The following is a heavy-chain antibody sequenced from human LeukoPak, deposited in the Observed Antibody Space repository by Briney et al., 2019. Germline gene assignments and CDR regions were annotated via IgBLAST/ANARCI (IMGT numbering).Heavy chain of an antibody. CDR3: AKGYYGSGTYGRFDP. J-gene: IGHJ5*02. Sequence: PGGPLRLSCAASGFTFSSYAMSWVREAPGKGREGVSDFSGSGGSTYYAESVKGRFTISRDNSKKKLYLQMNSLRAEDTAVYYCAKGYYGSGTYGRFDPWGQGTLVTVSS. V-gene: IGHV3-23*01. CDR1: GFTFSSYA. CDR2: FSGSGGST. D-gene: IGHD3-10*01.